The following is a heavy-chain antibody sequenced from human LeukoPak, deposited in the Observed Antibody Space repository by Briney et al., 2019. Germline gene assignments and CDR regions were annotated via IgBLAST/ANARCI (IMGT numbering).Heavy chain of an antibody. CDR3: ARQATVGRTGGLFDY. J-gene: IGHJ4*02. CDR2: IYYSGST. V-gene: IGHV4-39*01. CDR1: GGSISSSSYY. Sequence: LSETLSLTCTVSGGSISSSSYYWGWIRQPPGKGLEWIGSIYYSGSTYYNPSLKSRVTISVDTSKNQFSLKLSSVTAADTAVYYCARQATVGRTGGLFDYWGQGTLVTVSS. D-gene: IGHD3-10*01.